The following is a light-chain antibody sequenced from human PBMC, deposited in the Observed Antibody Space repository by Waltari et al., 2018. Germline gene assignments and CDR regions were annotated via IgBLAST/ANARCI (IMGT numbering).Light chain of an antibody. Sequence: DIQMTQSPFFLSASVGDRVTITCQASQDIMKSLNWYQQNPGKAPKLLNYDASDWATGVPSRFSGSGSGTDFAFPISSLQPEDIATYYCQQYDDLPLTFGPGTKVHIK. CDR3: QQYDDLPLT. J-gene: IGKJ3*01. CDR2: DAS. V-gene: IGKV1-33*01. CDR1: QDIMKS.